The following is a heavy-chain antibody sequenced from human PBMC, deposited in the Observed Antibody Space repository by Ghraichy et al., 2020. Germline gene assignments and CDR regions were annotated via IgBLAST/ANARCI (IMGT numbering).Heavy chain of an antibody. J-gene: IGHJ6*02. Sequence: GGSLRLSCAASGFAFSTYWMTWVRQAPCQAPQWVANMKEDGLYMYYVDSVKGRFTISRDNTKNLLFLQMNSLRSEDRAIYYCARNYYYAMDVWGQGTAVTVSS. CDR1: GFAFSTYW. CDR2: MKEDGLYM. V-gene: IGHV3-7*01. CDR3: ARNYYYAMDV.